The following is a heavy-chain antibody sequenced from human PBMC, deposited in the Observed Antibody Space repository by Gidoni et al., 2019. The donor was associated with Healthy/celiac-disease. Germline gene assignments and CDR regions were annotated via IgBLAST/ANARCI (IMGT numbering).Heavy chain of an antibody. CDR3: AAMGDIVLMVYAIPNHGMDV. D-gene: IGHD2-8*01. V-gene: IGHV3-21*01. J-gene: IGHJ6*02. Sequence: EVQLVESGGGLVKPGGSLRLSCAASGFTFSSYSMNWVRQAPGKGLEWVSSISSSSSYIYYADSVKGRFTISRDNAKNSLYLQMNSLRAEDTAVYYCAAMGDIVLMVYAIPNHGMDVWGQGTTVTVSS. CDR2: ISSSSSYI. CDR1: GFTFSSYS.